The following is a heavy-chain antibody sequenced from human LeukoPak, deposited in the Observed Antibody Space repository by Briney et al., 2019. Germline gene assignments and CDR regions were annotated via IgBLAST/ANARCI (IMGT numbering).Heavy chain of an antibody. J-gene: IGHJ3*01. V-gene: IGHV3-66*01. CDR3: ARDGLDSSGPVAFDV. CDR2: IHINADT. Sequence: GGSLRLSCVASGFIINNNYVSWVRQAPGRGLEWVSIIHINADTHYPGSVKGRFTIYRDNSKNTLYLQMNSLRSEDTAVYYCARDGLDSSGPVAFDVWGQGAMVTVSS. CDR1: GFIINNNY. D-gene: IGHD3-22*01.